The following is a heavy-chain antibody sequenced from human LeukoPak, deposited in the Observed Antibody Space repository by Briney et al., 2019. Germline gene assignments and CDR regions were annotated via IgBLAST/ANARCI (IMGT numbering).Heavy chain of an antibody. CDR1: AFTFRNYA. Sequence: GGSLRLSCVASAFTFRNYAMSWVRQAPGKGLQWVSAIVGSGGGTYYADSVKGRFTISRDNSKNTVYLQMKSLRVEATAVYYCAKGLSAAGDYYFDYWGQGALVTVSS. CDR2: IVGSGGGT. D-gene: IGHD2-21*01. CDR3: AKGLSAAGDYYFDY. V-gene: IGHV3-23*01. J-gene: IGHJ4*02.